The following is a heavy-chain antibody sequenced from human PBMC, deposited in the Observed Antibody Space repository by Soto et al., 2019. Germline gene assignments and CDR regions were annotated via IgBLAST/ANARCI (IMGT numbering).Heavy chain of an antibody. CDR1: GVMFNSNW. V-gene: IGHV3-7*01. Sequence: PGGSLRLSCAASGVMFNSNWMSWVRQAPGKGLEWVAHIREDGSGISYVDSVRGRFTISRDNTLNSLYLQMDTLRPGDTAVYYCAGDHFGLDVWGQGTTVTVSS. J-gene: IGHJ6*02. CDR3: AGDHFGLDV. CDR2: IREDGSGI.